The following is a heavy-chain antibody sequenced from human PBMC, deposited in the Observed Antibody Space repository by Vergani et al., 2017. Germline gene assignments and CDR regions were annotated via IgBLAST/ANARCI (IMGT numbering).Heavy chain of an antibody. J-gene: IGHJ6*02. CDR3: ARDRVDIVATTTYYYYYYGMDV. D-gene: IGHD5-12*01. V-gene: IGHV3-53*04. CDR1: GFTVSSNY. Sequence: EVQRVESGGGLVQPGGSLRLSCAASGFTVSSNYMSWVRQAPGKGLEWVSVIYSGGSTYYADSVKGRFTISRHNSKNTLYLQMNSLRADDTAVYYCARDRVDIVATTTYYYYYYGMDVWGQGTTVTVSS. CDR2: IYSGGST.